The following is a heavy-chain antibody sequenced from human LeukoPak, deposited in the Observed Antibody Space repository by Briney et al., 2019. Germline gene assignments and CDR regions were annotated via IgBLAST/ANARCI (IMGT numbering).Heavy chain of an antibody. V-gene: IGHV3-21*01. CDR1: GFTFSSYS. J-gene: IGHJ4*02. CDR2: ISSSSSYI. Sequence: PGGSLRLSCAASGFTFSSYSMSWVRQAPGKGLEWVSSISSSSSYIYYADSVKGRFTISRDNAKNSLYLQMNSLRAEDTAVYYCARDLDPFGPSKDYWGQGTLVTVSS. CDR3: ARDLDPFGPSKDY. D-gene: IGHD3-16*01.